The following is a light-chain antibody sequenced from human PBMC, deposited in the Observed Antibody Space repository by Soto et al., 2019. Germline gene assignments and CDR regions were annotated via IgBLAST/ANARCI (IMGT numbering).Light chain of an antibody. Sequence: QSALTQPASVSGSPGQSITISCTGTSSDVGGYNYVSWYQQHPGKAPKLMIYEVSNRPSGVSNRFSGSKSGNTASLTISGLQAEDEADYYCSSYTISSTLVFGTGTEVPVL. J-gene: IGLJ1*01. CDR1: SSDVGGYNY. V-gene: IGLV2-14*01. CDR2: EVS. CDR3: SSYTISSTLV.